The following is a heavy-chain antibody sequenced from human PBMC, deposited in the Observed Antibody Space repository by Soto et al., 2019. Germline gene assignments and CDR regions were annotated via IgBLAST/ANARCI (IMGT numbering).Heavy chain of an antibody. CDR2: NYHSGST. J-gene: IGHJ4*02. D-gene: IGHD6-6*01. Sequence: QLQLQESGSGLVNPSQTLSLTCAVSGGSISSGGYSWSWIRQPPGKGLEWIGYNYHSGSTYYNPPLKSLVTISGDRSKNQFSMRLSSVTAADTAVYYCAGGIAARPLGYWGQGTLGSVSS. CDR3: AGGIAARPLGY. V-gene: IGHV4-30-2*01. CDR1: GGSISSGGYS.